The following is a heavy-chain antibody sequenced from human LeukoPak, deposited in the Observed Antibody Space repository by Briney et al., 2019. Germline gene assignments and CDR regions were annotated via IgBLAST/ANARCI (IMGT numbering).Heavy chain of an antibody. J-gene: IGHJ4*02. CDR1: GGSISSSSYY. Sequence: KPSETLSLTCTVSGGSISSSSYYWGWIRQPPGKGLEWIGEINHSGSTNYNPSLKSRVTISVDTSKNQFSLKLSSVTAADMAVYYCARGRKDWYYRGDFDYWGQGTLVTVSS. D-gene: IGHD2-21*02. CDR2: INHSGST. V-gene: IGHV4-39*07. CDR3: ARGRKDWYYRGDFDY.